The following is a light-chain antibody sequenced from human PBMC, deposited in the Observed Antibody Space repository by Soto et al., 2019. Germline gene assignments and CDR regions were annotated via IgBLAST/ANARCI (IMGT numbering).Light chain of an antibody. CDR2: EVS. V-gene: IGLV2-8*01. CDR1: SSDVGGYNY. J-gene: IGLJ2*01. Sequence: QSALTQPPSASGSPGQSVTISCTGTSSDVGGYNYVSWYQQHPGKAPKLMIYEVSKRPSGVPDRFSGSKSGNTASLTVSGLQAEDEADYYCSSSAGSTVVFGGGTKLTVL. CDR3: SSSAGSTVV.